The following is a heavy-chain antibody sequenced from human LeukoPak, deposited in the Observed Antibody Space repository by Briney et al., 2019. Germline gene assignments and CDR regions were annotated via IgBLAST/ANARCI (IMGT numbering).Heavy chain of an antibody. D-gene: IGHD6-13*01. CDR3: ARRAYSSSWVPQGRAFDI. J-gene: IGHJ3*02. V-gene: IGHV4-34*01. Sequence: SETLSLTCAVYGGSFSGYYWSWIRQPPGKGLEWIGEINHSGSTNYNPSLKSRVTISVDTSKNQFSLKLSSVTAADTAVYYCARRAYSSSWVPQGRAFDIWGQGTMVTVSS. CDR2: INHSGST. CDR1: GGSFSGYY.